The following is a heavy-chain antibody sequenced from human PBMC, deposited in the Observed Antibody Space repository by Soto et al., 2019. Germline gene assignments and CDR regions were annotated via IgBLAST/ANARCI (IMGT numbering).Heavy chain of an antibody. J-gene: IGHJ4*02. CDR3: ARHYYDSSGYFFY. V-gene: IGHV4-30-4*01. CDR2: IYYSGST. CDR1: GGSISSGDYY. Sequence: SETLSLTCTVSGGSISSGDYYWSWIRQPPGKGLEWIGYIYYSGSTNYSPSFQGHVTISADKSISTAYLQWSSLKASDTAMYYCARHYYDSSGYFFYWGQGTLVTVSS. D-gene: IGHD3-22*01.